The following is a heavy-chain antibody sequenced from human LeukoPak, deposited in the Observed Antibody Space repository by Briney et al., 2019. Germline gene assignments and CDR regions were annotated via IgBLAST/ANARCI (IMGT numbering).Heavy chain of an antibody. D-gene: IGHD6-19*01. J-gene: IGHJ6*02. CDR1: GGSVSSYY. CDR2: IYYSGRV. Sequence: SETLSLTCTVSGGSVSSYYWSWIRQPPGKGLEWIGFIYYSGRVNYNPSLKSRVTISVDTSKNQFSLKLSSVTAADTAVYYCARDSAVSGYYYYGMDVWGQGTTVTVSS. V-gene: IGHV4-59*02. CDR3: ARDSAVSGYYYYGMDV.